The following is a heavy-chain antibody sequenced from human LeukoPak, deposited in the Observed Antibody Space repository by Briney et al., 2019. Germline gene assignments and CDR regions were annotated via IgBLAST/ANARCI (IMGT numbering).Heavy chain of an antibody. CDR1: RFTFSSYA. Sequence: GGSLRLSCAASRFTFSSYAMSWVRQALGKGLEWVSTISGSAGSTYYADSVKGRFTISRDNSKNTLFLQMNSLRAEDTAVYYCAAFDFDYWGQGTLVTVSS. D-gene: IGHD2/OR15-2a*01. V-gene: IGHV3-23*01. J-gene: IGHJ4*02. CDR2: ISGSAGST. CDR3: AAFDFDY.